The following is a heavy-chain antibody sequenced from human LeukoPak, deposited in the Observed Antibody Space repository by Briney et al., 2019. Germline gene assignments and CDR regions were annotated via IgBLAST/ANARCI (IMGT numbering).Heavy chain of an antibody. D-gene: IGHD3-3*01. CDR3: ARERLHDIWSGYYYRAYYFDY. J-gene: IGHJ4*02. V-gene: IGHV1-2*02. Sequence: ASVKVSCTASGYTFTAYYMHWVRQAPGQGLEWMGWINPNSGGTNYAQKFQGRVTMTRDTSISTAYMELSRLRSDDTAVYYCARERLHDIWSGYYYRAYYFDYWGQGTLVTVSS. CDR1: GYTFTAYY. CDR2: INPNSGGT.